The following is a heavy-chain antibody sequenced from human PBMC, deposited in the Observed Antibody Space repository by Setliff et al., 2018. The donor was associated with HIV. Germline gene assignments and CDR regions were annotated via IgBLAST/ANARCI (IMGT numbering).Heavy chain of an antibody. D-gene: IGHD6-13*01. CDR3: ARVPVSSYYYYMDV. V-gene: IGHV1-18*01. CDR1: GYTFINYH. J-gene: IGHJ6*03. CDR2: ISASSVNT. Sequence: ASVKVSCKASGYTFINYHITWVRQAPGQGLEWVGSISASSVNTNYTQGRVTMTTDTSTSTAYMELRSLRSDDSAVYYCARVPVSSYYYYMDVWGKGTTVTAP.